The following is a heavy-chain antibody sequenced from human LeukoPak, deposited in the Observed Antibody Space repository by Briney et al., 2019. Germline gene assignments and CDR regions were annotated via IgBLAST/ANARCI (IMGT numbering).Heavy chain of an antibody. Sequence: GGSLRLSCAASGFSFSTYWMHWVRQAPGEGLVWVSRINGDGSTTNYADSVKGRFTISRDNAKNTLYLQMNSLRAEDTAVYYCTRRVDATRWYDPWGQGTLVTVSS. D-gene: IGHD2-15*01. CDR1: GFSFSTYW. J-gene: IGHJ5*02. CDR3: TRRVDATRWYDP. V-gene: IGHV3-74*01. CDR2: INGDGSTT.